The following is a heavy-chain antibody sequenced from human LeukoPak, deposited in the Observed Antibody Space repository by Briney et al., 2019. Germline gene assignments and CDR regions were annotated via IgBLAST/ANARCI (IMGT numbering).Heavy chain of an antibody. CDR1: GFTFSNYS. J-gene: IGHJ4*02. CDR3: ANDYGLGSYSRY. V-gene: IGHV3-48*01. Sequence: PGGSLRLSCTASGFTFSNYSMNWVRQAPGKGLEWVSYITSRSSTIYYAHSVKGRFTISRDNSKNTLYLQMNSLRAEDTAVYYCANDYGLGSYSRYWGQGTLVTVSS. D-gene: IGHD3-10*01. CDR2: ITSRSSTI.